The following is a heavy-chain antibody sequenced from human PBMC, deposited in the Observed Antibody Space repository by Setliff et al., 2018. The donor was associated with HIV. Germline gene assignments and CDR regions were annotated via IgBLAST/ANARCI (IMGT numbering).Heavy chain of an antibody. CDR1: GGSISRFY. J-gene: IGHJ6*02. D-gene: IGHD3-10*01. V-gene: IGHV4-59*01. CDR3: ARVKDPGYILEYYYGMDV. Sequence: ASETLSLTCTVSGGSISRFYWSWIRQSPGRGLEWIGYILGSGTTNLNPSLWARVTISVDTSKNQFSLKLDSVTAADTAIYYCARVKDPGYILEYYYGMDVWGQGTTVTVSS. CDR2: ILGSGTT.